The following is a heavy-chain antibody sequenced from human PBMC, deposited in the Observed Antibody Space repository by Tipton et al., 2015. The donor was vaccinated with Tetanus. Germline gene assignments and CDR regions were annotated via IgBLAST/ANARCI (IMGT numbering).Heavy chain of an antibody. Sequence: SLRPSCVASGFTFSHFAVSWVRRAPGRGLEWVSSLSHDGGNIYYADFAGGRFTISRDNSKNTLFLQMDDLRAEDTAIYYCEAQRTSEDFWGQGTLVTASS. CDR1: GFTFSHFA. CDR2: LSHDGGNI. CDR3: EAQRTSEDF. D-gene: IGHD1-14*01. V-gene: IGHV3-23*01. J-gene: IGHJ4*02.